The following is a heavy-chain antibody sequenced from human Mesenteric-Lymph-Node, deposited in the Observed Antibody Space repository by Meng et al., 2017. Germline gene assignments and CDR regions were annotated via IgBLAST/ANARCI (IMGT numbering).Heavy chain of an antibody. CDR3: ARNLAVAGPYYFDY. J-gene: IGHJ4*02. D-gene: IGHD6-19*01. V-gene: IGHV3-7*01. CDR1: GFTFSNYW. Sequence: GESLKISCAVSGFTFSNYWMTWVRQAPGKGLEWVANIKPDGSEKFYVDSVKGRFTISRDNAKNSLYLQMNSLRAEDTAVYYCARNLAVAGPYYFDYWGQGTLVTVSS. CDR2: IKPDGSEK.